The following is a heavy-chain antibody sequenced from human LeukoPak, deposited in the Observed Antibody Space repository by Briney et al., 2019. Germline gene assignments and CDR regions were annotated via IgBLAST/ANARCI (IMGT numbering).Heavy chain of an antibody. D-gene: IGHD3-10*01. CDR2: INHSGST. CDR1: GGSFSGYY. V-gene: IGHV4-34*01. Sequence: SETLSLTCAVYGGSFSGYYWSWIRQPPGKGLEWIGEINHSGSTNYNPSLKSRVTISVDTSKNQFSLKPSSVTAADTAVYYCARGRRITMVRGVKKYGMDVWGQGTTVTVSS. J-gene: IGHJ6*02. CDR3: ARGRRITMVRGVKKYGMDV.